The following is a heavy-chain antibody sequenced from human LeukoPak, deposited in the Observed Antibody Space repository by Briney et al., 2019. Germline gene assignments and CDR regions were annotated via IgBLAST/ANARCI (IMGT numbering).Heavy chain of an antibody. D-gene: IGHD1-26*01. CDR1: GFTFSSYA. V-gene: IGHV3-23*01. J-gene: IGHJ6*03. CDR3: AKRDFRGPVGSYMDV. CDR2: ISGSGRST. Sequence: GGSLRLSCAASGFTFSSYAMSGVRQAPGKGLEWVSAISGSGRSTYYADSVKGRFTISRDNSKNTLYLKMNSLRAEDTAVYYCAKRDFRGPVGSYMDVWGKGTTVTVSS.